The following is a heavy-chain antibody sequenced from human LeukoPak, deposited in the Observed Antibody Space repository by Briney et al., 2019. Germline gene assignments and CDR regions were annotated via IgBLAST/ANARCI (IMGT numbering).Heavy chain of an antibody. J-gene: IGHJ5*02. Sequence: SETLSLTCTVSGGSISSGGYYWSWIRQHPGKGLEWIGYIYYSGSTYCNPSLKSRVTISVDTSKNQFSLKLSSVTAADTAVYYCARGLSRGSSRNNWFDPWGQGTLVTVSS. D-gene: IGHD2-15*01. V-gene: IGHV4-31*03. CDR1: GGSISSGGYY. CDR3: ARGLSRGSSRNNWFDP. CDR2: IYYSGST.